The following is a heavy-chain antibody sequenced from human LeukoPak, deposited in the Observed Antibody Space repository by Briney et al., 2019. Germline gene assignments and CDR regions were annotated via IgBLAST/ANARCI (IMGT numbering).Heavy chain of an antibody. J-gene: IGHJ4*02. CDR1: GFTFSSYA. CDR2: ISGSGGST. D-gene: IGHD3-22*01. Sequence: GGSLRLSCAASGFTFSSYAMSWVRQAPGKGLEWFSAISGSGGSTYYADSVKGRFTISRDNSKNTLYLQMNSLRAEDTAVYYCAKGTSSPDYYDSSGYYSYFDYWGQGTLVTVSS. CDR3: AKGTSSPDYYDSSGYYSYFDY. V-gene: IGHV3-23*01.